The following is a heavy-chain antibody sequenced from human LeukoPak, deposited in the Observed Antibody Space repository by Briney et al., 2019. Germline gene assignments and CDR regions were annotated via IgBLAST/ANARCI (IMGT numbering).Heavy chain of an antibody. CDR1: GFTFSSYG. D-gene: IGHD3-10*01. V-gene: IGHV3-23*01. CDR2: ISGSGGST. CDR3: AKVLVLLAYYFDY. J-gene: IGHJ4*02. Sequence: PGGSLRLSCAASGFTFSSYGMSWVRQAPGKGLEWVSAISGSGGSTYYADSVKVLFTISRDNSKNTLYLQMNSLRAEDTAVYYCAKVLVLLAYYFDYWGQGTLVTVSS.